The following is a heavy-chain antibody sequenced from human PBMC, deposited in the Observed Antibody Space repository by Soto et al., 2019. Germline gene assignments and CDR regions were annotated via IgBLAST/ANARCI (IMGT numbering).Heavy chain of an antibody. Sequence: GGSLRLSCAASGFTFISYSMNWVRQAPGKGLEWVSSISSSSSYIYYADSVKGRFTISRDNAKNSLYPQMNSLRSEDTAVYSCAKGVAVAGTYHYYGMDVWGQGTTLTVSS. D-gene: IGHD6-13*01. V-gene: IGHV3-21*01. CDR2: ISSSSSYI. CDR1: GFTFISYS. CDR3: AKGVAVAGTYHYYGMDV. J-gene: IGHJ6*02.